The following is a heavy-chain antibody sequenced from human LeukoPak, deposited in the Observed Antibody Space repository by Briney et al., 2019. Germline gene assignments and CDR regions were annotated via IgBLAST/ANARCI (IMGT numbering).Heavy chain of an antibody. D-gene: IGHD4-17*01. CDR2: ISSSGSTI. V-gene: IGHV3-48*03. CDR3: ARRATVTTYAFDY. J-gene: IGHJ4*02. CDR1: GFTFSSYE. Sequence: GGSLRLSCAASGFTFSSYEMNWGRQAPGKGLEWVSYISSSGSTIYYADSVKGRFTISRDNAKNSLYLQMNSLRAEDTAVYYCARRATVTTYAFDYWGQGTLVTVSS.